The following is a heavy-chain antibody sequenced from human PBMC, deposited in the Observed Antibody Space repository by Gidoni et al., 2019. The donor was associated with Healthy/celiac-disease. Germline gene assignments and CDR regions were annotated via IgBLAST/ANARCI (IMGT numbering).Heavy chain of an antibody. CDR1: GFTFSSYG. Sequence: QVQLVESGGGVVQPGRSLRLSCAASGFTFSSYGMHWVRPAPGKGLELVAVISYDGSNKYYADSVKGRFTISRDNSKNTLYLQMNSLRAEDTAVYYCAKNVLRFLEWPTLTYYYYYGMDVWGQGTTVTVSS. V-gene: IGHV3-30*18. D-gene: IGHD3-3*01. CDR3: AKNVLRFLEWPTLTYYYYYGMDV. J-gene: IGHJ6*02. CDR2: ISYDGSNK.